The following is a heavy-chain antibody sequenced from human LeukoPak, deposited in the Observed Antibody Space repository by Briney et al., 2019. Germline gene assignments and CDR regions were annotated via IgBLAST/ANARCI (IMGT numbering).Heavy chain of an antibody. CDR2: IIPIFGTA. J-gene: IGHJ6*03. V-gene: IGHV1-69*05. CDR1: GYTFTSYY. Sequence: SVKVSCKASGYTFTSYYMHWVRQAPGQGLEWMGGIIPIFGTANYAQKFQGRVTITTDESTSTAYMELSSLRSEDTAVYYCARDKGSTVTTTDYYYYMDVWGKGTTVTVSS. D-gene: IGHD4-17*01. CDR3: ARDKGSTVTTTDYYYYMDV.